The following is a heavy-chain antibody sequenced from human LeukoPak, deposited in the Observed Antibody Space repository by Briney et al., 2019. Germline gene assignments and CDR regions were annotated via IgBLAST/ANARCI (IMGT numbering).Heavy chain of an antibody. D-gene: IGHD2-8*02. Sequence: SETLSLTCTVSGGSISSSSYSWSWIRQPPGKGLEWIANIYYSGSTNYNPSLKSRVTISLDTSKNQFSLRLSSVTAADTAVYYWARSTGSFYYIDVWGQGTTV. V-gene: IGHV4-61*01. CDR2: IYYSGST. J-gene: IGHJ6*03. CDR3: ARSTGSFYYIDV. CDR1: GGSISSSSYS.